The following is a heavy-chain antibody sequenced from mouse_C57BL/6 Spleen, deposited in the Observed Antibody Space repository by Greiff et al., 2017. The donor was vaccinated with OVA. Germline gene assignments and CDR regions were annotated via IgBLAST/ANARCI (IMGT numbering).Heavy chain of an antibody. CDR2: IDPSDSYT. CDR3: ARGGVYDGYFLFAY. J-gene: IGHJ3*01. Sequence: VQLQQPGAELVMPGASVKLSCKASGYTFTSYWMHWVKQRPGQGLEWIGEIDPSDSYTNYNQKFKGKSTLTVDKSSSTAYMQLSSLTSEDSAVYYCARGGVYDGYFLFAYWGQGTLVTVSA. V-gene: IGHV1-69*01. D-gene: IGHD2-3*01. CDR1: GYTFTSYW.